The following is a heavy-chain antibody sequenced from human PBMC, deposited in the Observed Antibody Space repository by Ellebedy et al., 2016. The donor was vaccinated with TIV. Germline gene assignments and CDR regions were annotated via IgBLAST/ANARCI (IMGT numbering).Heavy chain of an antibody. CDR1: DDSISSYY. CDR3: ARHIVVPTPGFDS. Sequence: SETLSLTCTVSDDSISSYYWSWIRQPPGKGLEWVGCIYYTGHTNYNPSLKSRVTISLDTSKNLFSLKLSSVTAADTAVYFCARHIVVPTPGFDSWGQGTLVTVSS. D-gene: IGHD1-26*01. V-gene: IGHV4-59*08. J-gene: IGHJ4*02. CDR2: IYYTGHT.